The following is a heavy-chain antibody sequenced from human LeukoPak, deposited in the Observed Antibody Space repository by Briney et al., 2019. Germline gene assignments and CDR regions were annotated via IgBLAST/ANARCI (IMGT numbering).Heavy chain of an antibody. CDR2: INAGNGNT. J-gene: IGHJ6*02. CDR1: GYTFTSYA. D-gene: IGHD3-10*01. CDR3: ARAILLWFGELSGYYGMDV. Sequence: ASVKVSCKASGYTFTSYAMHWVRQAPGQRLEWMGWINAGNGNTKYSQKFQGRVTITRDTSASTAYMELSSLRSEDTAVYYCARAILLWFGELSGYYGMDVWGQGTTVIVSS. V-gene: IGHV1-3*01.